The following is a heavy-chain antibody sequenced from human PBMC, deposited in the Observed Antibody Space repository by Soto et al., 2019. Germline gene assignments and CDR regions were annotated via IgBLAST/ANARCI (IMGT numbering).Heavy chain of an antibody. CDR3: AKGQNFNGYYSGFDD. CDR1: GFSFAGYA. Sequence: GGSLRLSCIASGFSFAGYALAWVRQAPGKGLEWVAAVRGGGGSTYYADSVKGRFSISRDNSGNMVSLQMYSLTAGDTAVYYCAKGQNFNGYYSGFDDWGQGTRVTV. V-gene: IGHV3-23*01. J-gene: IGHJ4*02. D-gene: IGHD3-3*01. CDR2: VRGGGGST.